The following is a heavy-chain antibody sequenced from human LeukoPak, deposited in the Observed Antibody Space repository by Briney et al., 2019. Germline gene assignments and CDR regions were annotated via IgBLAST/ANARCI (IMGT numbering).Heavy chain of an antibody. CDR2: INHSGST. V-gene: IGHV4-34*01. J-gene: IGHJ4*02. CDR3: ARGYSSSWYQTIQFDY. Sequence: GSLRLSCAASGFTFSNYAMAWVRQPPGKGLEWIGEINHSGSTNYNPSLKSRVTISVDTSKNQFSLKLSSVTAADTAVYYCARGYSSSWYQTIQFDYWGQGTLVTVSS. CDR1: GFTFSNYA. D-gene: IGHD6-13*01.